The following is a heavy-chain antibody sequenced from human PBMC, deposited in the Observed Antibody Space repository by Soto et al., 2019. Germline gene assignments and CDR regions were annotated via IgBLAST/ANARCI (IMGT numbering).Heavy chain of an antibody. J-gene: IGHJ4*02. V-gene: IGHV2-5*02. CDR3: AHTGGVVAHFDY. CDR1: GFSLSTSGVG. CDR2: IYWDDDK. Sequence: QITLKESGPTLVKPTQTLTLTCTFSGFSLSTSGVGVGWIRQPPGKALEWLALIYWDDDKRYSPSLKSRLTITKDTSKNQVVLTVTNMDPVDTATYYCAHTGGVVAHFDYWGQGTLVTVSS. D-gene: IGHD2-15*01.